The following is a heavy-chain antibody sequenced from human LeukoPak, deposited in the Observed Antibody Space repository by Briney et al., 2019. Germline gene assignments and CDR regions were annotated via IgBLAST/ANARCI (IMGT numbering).Heavy chain of an antibody. CDR1: GGSIRSYY. V-gene: IGHV4-59*01. CDR3: ARSYDTNFDY. D-gene: IGHD3-3*01. CDR2: IYFSGST. Sequence: PSETLSLTCTVSGGSIRSYYWSWIRQPPGKGLEWIGHIYFSGSTSYNPSLKSRVTISVDRSKNQFSLKLSSVAAADTAVYYCARSYDTNFDYWGQGTLVTVSS. J-gene: IGHJ4*02.